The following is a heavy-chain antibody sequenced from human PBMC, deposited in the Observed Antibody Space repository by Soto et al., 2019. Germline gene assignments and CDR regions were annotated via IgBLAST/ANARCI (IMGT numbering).Heavy chain of an antibody. CDR3: ARDREYGMDV. CDR1: GFTLSSYA. Sequence: QVQLVESGGGVVQPGRSLRLSCAASGFTLSSYAMHWVRQAPGKGLEWVAVISYDGSNKYYADSVKGRFTISRDNSKNTLYLQMNSLRAEDTAVYYCARDREYGMDVWGQGTTVTVSS. CDR2: ISYDGSNK. J-gene: IGHJ6*02. V-gene: IGHV3-30-3*01. D-gene: IGHD1-26*01.